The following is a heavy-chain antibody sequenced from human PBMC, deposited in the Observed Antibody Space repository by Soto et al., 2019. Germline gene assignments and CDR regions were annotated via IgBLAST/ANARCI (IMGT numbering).Heavy chain of an antibody. Sequence: QVQLVQSGAEVKKPGASVKVSCKASGYTFTSYDINWVRQANGQGLEWRGWMNPNSGNTGYAQKFQGRVTMTRNTSISTAYMELSSLRSEDTAVYYCARGWSIAARSYYYYYGMDVWGQGTTVTVSS. CDR3: ARGWSIAARSYYYYYGMDV. D-gene: IGHD6-6*01. CDR2: MNPNSGNT. CDR1: GYTFTSYD. V-gene: IGHV1-8*01. J-gene: IGHJ6*02.